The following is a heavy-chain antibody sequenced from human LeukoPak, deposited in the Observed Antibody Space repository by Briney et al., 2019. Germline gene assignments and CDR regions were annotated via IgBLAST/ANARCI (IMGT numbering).Heavy chain of an antibody. V-gene: IGHV3-21*01. CDR1: GVTFRFYM. CDR3: ARGFGESYYYYYYGMDV. Sequence: GGSLRHSCAASGVTFRFYMENDVRAAPGRGVVWVSSICSSSSYIYYADSVKGRFTISRDNAKNSLYLQMNSLRAEDTAVYYCARGFGESYYYYYYGMDVWGKGTTVTVSS. D-gene: IGHD3-10*01. J-gene: IGHJ6*04. CDR2: ICSSSSYI.